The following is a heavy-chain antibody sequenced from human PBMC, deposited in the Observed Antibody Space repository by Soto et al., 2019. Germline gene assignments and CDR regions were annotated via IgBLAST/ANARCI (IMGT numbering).Heavy chain of an antibody. V-gene: IGHV4-30-4*08. Sequence: SQTLSLTCTGSGGSISSGDYYWSWIRQPPGKGLEWIGYIFYSGSTYYNPSLKSRVTISVDTSKNQFSLKLSSVTAADTAVYYCARDRVRLPRGYYYYGMDVWGQGTTVTVSS. CDR3: ARDRVRLPRGYYYYGMDV. D-gene: IGHD6-25*01. J-gene: IGHJ6*02. CDR2: IFYSGST. CDR1: GGSISSGDYY.